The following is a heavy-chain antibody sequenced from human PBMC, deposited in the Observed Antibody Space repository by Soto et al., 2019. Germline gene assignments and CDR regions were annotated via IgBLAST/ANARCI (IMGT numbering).Heavy chain of an antibody. CDR3: DREGPYCGGYCYSVEGDY. J-gene: IGHJ4*02. V-gene: IGHV4-30-4*01. CDR2: IYYSGST. CDR1: GGSISSGDYY. Sequence: QVQLQESGPGLVKPSQTLSLTCTVSGGSISSGDYYWSWIRQPPGKGLEWIGYIYYSGSTYYNPSLKSRVTISVDTSKNQFSLKLSAVTAADTAVYYCDREGPYCGGYCYSVEGDYWVQGTLVTVSS. D-gene: IGHD2-21*02.